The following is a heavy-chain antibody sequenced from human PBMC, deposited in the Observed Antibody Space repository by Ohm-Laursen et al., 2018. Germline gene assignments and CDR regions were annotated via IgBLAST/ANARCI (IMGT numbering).Heavy chain of an antibody. D-gene: IGHD1-26*01. CDR1: GGSISSYY. CDR3: ARGFSAYAFDI. J-gene: IGHJ3*02. V-gene: IGHV4-59*01. CDR2: IYYSGST. Sequence: GTLSLTCTVSGGSISSYYWSWIRQPPGKGLEWIGYIYYSGSTNYNPSLKSRVTISVDTSKNQFSLKLSSVTAADTAVYYCARGFSAYAFDIWGQGTMVTVSS.